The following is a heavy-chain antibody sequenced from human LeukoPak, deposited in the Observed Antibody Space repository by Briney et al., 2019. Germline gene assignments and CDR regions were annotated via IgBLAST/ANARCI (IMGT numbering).Heavy chain of an antibody. CDR3: AKSRVPAAIHGIDY. Sequence: PGASLRLSCAASGFTFSSYAMSWVRQAPGKGLEWVSAISGSGGSTYYADSVKGRFTISRDNSKNTLYLQMNSLRAEDTAVYYCAKSRVPAAIHGIDYWGQGTLVTVSS. D-gene: IGHD2-2*01. CDR2: ISGSGGST. J-gene: IGHJ4*02. CDR1: GFTFSSYA. V-gene: IGHV3-23*01.